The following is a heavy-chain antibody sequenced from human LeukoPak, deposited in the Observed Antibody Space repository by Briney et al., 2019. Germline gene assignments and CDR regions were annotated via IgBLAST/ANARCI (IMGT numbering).Heavy chain of an antibody. CDR1: GGSINSY. D-gene: IGHD3-10*01. CDR3: ARDSGTTGEVKFDP. V-gene: IGHV4-4*07. Sequence: PSETLSLTCTVSGGSINSYWSWIRQPAGKGLEWVGRISGSGTITYNPALQSRLSISIDTSKNQFSLKLMSVTAADTAVYYCARDSGTTGEVKFDPWGQGTLVTVSS. CDR2: ISGSGTI. J-gene: IGHJ5*02.